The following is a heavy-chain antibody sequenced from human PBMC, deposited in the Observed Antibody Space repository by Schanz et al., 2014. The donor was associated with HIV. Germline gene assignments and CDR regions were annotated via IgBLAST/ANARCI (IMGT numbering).Heavy chain of an antibody. D-gene: IGHD5-18*01. CDR2: IIPVFGTT. J-gene: IGHJ6*02. CDR3: ARRIQKWLYGMDV. Sequence: GQLVESGAEVKKPGSSVKVSCKASGGTFMTYAISWVRQAPGQGLEWMGGIIPVFGTTNYATKFQGRVTITADKSTSTAYMELSSLRSEDTAVYYCARRIQKWLYGMDVWGQGTTVTVSS. V-gene: IGHV1-69*06. CDR1: GGTFMTYA.